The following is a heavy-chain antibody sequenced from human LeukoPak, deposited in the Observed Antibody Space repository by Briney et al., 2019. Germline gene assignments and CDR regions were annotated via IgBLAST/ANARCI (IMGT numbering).Heavy chain of an antibody. Sequence: AGGSLRLSCAVSGITLSNYGMSWVRQAPGKGLEWVAGISDGGGSTNYADSVKGGFTISRDNPKNTLYLQMNSLRAEDTAVYFCAKRGVVIRVILVGFHKEAYYFDSWGQGALVTVSS. D-gene: IGHD3-22*01. CDR2: ISDGGGST. V-gene: IGHV3-23*01. CDR1: GITLSNYG. CDR3: AKRGVVIRVILVGFHKEAYYFDS. J-gene: IGHJ4*02.